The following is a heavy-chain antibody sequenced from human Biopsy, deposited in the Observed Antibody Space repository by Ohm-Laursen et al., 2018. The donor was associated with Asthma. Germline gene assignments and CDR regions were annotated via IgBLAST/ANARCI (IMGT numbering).Heavy chain of an antibody. Sequence: TLSLTCSVYGGSISSGGYSWNWIRQPPGKGLEWIGCIFYSGGTYYNPSLKSRVTISLDRTKSQFSLKLSSVTAADTALYYCARAQAAQYYYGMDVWGQGTTVIVSS. CDR2: IFYSGGT. D-gene: IGHD6-6*01. J-gene: IGHJ6*02. CDR1: GGSISSGGYS. V-gene: IGHV4-30-2*01. CDR3: ARAQAAQYYYGMDV.